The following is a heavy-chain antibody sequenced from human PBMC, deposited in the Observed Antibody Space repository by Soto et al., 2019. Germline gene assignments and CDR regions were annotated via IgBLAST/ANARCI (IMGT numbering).Heavy chain of an antibody. Sequence: SLRLSWSSAGFTVINYCMRFVRQSRTKGLGWVSSIKFDWSRTFYADSVQFRFTISIDNAKNTVYLQMSSLSAEETDVYYCASDERNETARGYDKWGQGTLVTVSS. D-gene: IGHD3-10*01. V-gene: IGHV3-74*01. J-gene: IGHJ4*02. CDR1: GFTVINYC. CDR2: IKFDWSRT. CDR3: ASDERNETARGYDK.